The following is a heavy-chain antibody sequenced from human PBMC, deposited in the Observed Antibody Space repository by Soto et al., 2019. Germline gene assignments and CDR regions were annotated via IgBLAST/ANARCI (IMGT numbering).Heavy chain of an antibody. D-gene: IGHD6-6*01. V-gene: IGHV3-53*02. CDR1: GFTVSKSS. J-gene: IGHJ4*02. CDR3: AGASPAMGALDYLAS. Sequence: EVQLVETGGGLIQPGGSLRLSCAASGFTVSKSSVTWVRQAPGKGLECVSVLYPGGSTRYAGSVKSRFTTSRDISKKTLYLKLNRLGGDDTAVYFCAGASPAMGALDYLASWGQGTLVTVPS. CDR2: LYPGGST.